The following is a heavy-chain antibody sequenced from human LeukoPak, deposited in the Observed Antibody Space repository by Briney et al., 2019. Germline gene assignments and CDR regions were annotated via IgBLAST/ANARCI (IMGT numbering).Heavy chain of an antibody. CDR1: GGSIRYYY. D-gene: IGHD2-15*01. Sequence: SETLSLTCTVSGGSIRYYYWSWIRQSPGKGLEWIGYIYYNGSTNYNPSLKSRVAITVDMSKNQFSLKMSSVTAADTAVYYCARKGGLFDYWGQGRLVTVSS. V-gene: IGHV4-59*01. CDR3: ARKGGLFDY. CDR2: IYYNGST. J-gene: IGHJ4*02.